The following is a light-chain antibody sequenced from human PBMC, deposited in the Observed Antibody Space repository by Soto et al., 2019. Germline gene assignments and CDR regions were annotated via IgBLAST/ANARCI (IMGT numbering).Light chain of an antibody. J-gene: IGKJ4*01. CDR3: QHFLSYPLT. Sequence: GDRVTITCRASQRISSWLAWYQQKPGKAPKLLIYEASILQSGAPSRFSGSGSGTEFTLTISSLQPDDFATYYCQHFLSYPLTVGGGTKVDI. CDR2: EAS. CDR1: QRISSW. V-gene: IGKV1-5*03.